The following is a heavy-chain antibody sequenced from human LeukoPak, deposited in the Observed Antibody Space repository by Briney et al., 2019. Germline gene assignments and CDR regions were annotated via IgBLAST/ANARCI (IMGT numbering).Heavy chain of an antibody. CDR2: IYETGSN. CDR1: GGSLSSSSYY. Sequence: PSETLSLTCSVSGGSLSSSSYYWGWIRQPPGRGLEWIGNIYETGSNNYNPSLKSRVTISVDTSKNQFSLKLSSVTAADTAVYYCVRPDDNSFDFWGQGTMVTVSS. CDR3: VRPDDNSFDF. D-gene: IGHD3-9*01. J-gene: IGHJ3*01. V-gene: IGHV4-39*01.